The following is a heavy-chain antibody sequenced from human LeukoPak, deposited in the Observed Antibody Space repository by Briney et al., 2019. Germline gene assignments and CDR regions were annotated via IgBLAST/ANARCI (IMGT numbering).Heavy chain of an antibody. CDR2: SRSKTDGGTI. CDR3: TSDRTMKDY. J-gene: IGHJ4*02. CDR1: GFTFSNAW. D-gene: IGHD3-22*01. Sequence: GGSLRLSCAASGFTFSNAWMAWVRQAPGKGLEWVGRSRSKTDGGTIDYAAAVKDRFTISSDDSKNTMYLQTNSLEIEDTAVYFCTSDRTMKDYWGQGTLVTVSS. V-gene: IGHV3-15*01.